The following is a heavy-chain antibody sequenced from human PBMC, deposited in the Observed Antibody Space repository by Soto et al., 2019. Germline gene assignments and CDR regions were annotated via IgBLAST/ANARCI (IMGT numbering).Heavy chain of an antibody. CDR2: IYYSGST. CDR3: ASVRLLGGFFGMDV. Sequence: QVQLQESGPGLVKPSQTLSLNCTVSGGSISSDNYYWSWIRQPPGKGLEWIGYIYYSGSTYYNPSLESRTTLSVDPSTDQFSMKLSSVTAADPAVAFCASVRLLGGFFGMDVWGQGTRVPVSS. V-gene: IGHV4-30-4*01. D-gene: IGHD3-3*01. CDR1: GGSISSDNYY. J-gene: IGHJ6*02.